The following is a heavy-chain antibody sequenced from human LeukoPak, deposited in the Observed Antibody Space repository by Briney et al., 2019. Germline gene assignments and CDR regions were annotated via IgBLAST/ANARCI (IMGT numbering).Heavy chain of an antibody. J-gene: IGHJ3*02. CDR2: IIPIFGSA. V-gene: IGHV1-69*13. Sequence: SVTVSCKASGGTFTNYAINWVRQAPGQGLEWMGGIIPIFGSANYAQKFQGRVTITADESTSTAYMELSSLRSEDTAVYYCARVGHLTLDDVFDIWGQGTMVIVSS. CDR1: GGTFTNYA. D-gene: IGHD3-16*01. CDR3: ARVGHLTLDDVFDI.